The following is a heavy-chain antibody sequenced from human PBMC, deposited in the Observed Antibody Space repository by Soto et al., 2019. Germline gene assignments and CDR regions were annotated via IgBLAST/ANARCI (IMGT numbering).Heavy chain of an antibody. V-gene: IGHV1-2*04. J-gene: IGHJ3*02. CDR3: ARGLRYNWNYFAFDI. Sequence: ASVKVSCKASGYTFTGYYMHWVRQAPGQGLEWMGWINPNSGGTNYAQKFQGWVTMTRDTSISTAYMGLGRLGSDDTAVYYCARGLRYNWNYFAFDIWGQGTMVTVSS. CDR2: INPNSGGT. CDR1: GYTFTGYY. D-gene: IGHD1-7*01.